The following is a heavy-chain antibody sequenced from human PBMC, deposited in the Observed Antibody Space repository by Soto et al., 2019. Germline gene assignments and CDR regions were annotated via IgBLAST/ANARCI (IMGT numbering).Heavy chain of an antibody. J-gene: IGHJ5*02. CDR2: INAGNGNT. CDR3: ARDRDWYSSRFDP. Sequence: ASVKVSCKASGYTFTSYAMHWVRQAPGQRLEWMGWINAGNGNTKYSQKFQGRVTITRDTSASTAYMELSSLGSEDTAVYYCARDRDWYSSRFDPWGQGTLVTVSS. D-gene: IGHD6-19*01. CDR1: GYTFTSYA. V-gene: IGHV1-3*01.